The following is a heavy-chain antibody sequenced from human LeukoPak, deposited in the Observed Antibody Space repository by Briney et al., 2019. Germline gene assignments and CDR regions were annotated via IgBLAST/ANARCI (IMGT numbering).Heavy chain of an antibody. CDR2: INPNSGGT. D-gene: IGHD1-26*01. Sequence: EASVKVSCKASGYTFRNYGITWVRQAPGQGLEWMGWINPNSGGTNYAQKFQGRVTMTRDTSISTAYMELSRLRSDDTAVYYCARDWEGLGEYWYFDLWGRGTLVTVSS. J-gene: IGHJ2*01. V-gene: IGHV1-2*02. CDR1: GYTFRNYG. CDR3: ARDWEGLGEYWYFDL.